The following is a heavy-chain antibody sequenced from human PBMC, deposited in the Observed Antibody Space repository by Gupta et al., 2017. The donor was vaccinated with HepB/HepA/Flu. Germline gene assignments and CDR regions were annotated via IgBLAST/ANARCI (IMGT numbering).Heavy chain of an antibody. D-gene: IGHD7-27*01. CDR2: INPDSGGT. Sequence: QVQLVQSGAAVKKPGASVKVSCKASGYTFTEYYLDWVRKAPGQGLEWLGWINPDSGGTNYPQKFQGRVTMTWDTSINTASMEMDRLTSDDTAVYYCARERRGTGKDEPFEIWGQGTMITVSS. CDR3: ARERRGTGKDEPFEI. CDR1: GYTFTEYY. J-gene: IGHJ3*02. V-gene: IGHV1-2*02.